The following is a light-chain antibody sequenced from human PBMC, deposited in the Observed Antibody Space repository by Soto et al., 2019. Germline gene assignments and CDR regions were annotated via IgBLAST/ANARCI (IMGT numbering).Light chain of an antibody. J-gene: IGKJ2*01. CDR2: DAS. CDR1: QSVNSY. Sequence: EFVLTQSPATLSLSPGERATISCRASQSVNSYLAWYQQKPGQAPRLLIYDASNRATGVPARFSGSGSGTDFTLTISSLEPEDFAVYYCQQRTNWLMYTFGQGTKLEIK. CDR3: QQRTNWLMYT. V-gene: IGKV3-11*01.